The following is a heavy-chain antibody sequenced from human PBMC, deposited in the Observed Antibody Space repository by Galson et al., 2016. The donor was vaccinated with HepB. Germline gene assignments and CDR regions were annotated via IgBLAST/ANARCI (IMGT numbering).Heavy chain of an antibody. D-gene: IGHD6-19*01. CDR1: GFTFSAYA. CDR3: VKSIYVTVAGTLYYFDY. CDR2: VSSTGGST. V-gene: IGHV3-64D*09. J-gene: IGHJ4*02. Sequence: SLRLSCAASGFTFSAYAMHWVRQAPGKGLEYVSAVSSTGGSTHYADSVKGRFTISRDTSKNTLYLQMSSLRAEDTAVYYCVKSIYVTVAGTLYYFDYWGQGTLVTVSS.